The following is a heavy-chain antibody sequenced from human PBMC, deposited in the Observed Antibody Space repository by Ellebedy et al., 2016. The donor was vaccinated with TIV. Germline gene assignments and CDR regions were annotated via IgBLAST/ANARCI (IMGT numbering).Heavy chain of an antibody. CDR2: ISYSGSP. D-gene: IGHD3-10*01. CDR3: ASVRSSALGAFDY. J-gene: IGHJ4*02. V-gene: IGHV4-39*01. CDR1: GGSIRSSSYY. Sequence: SETLSLXXTVSGGSIRSSSYYWGWIRQPPGKGLEWIGSISYSGSPYYNPSLKSRVTISLETSKNQFSLRLSSVTAADTAVYYCASVRSSALGAFDYWGQGTLVTVSS.